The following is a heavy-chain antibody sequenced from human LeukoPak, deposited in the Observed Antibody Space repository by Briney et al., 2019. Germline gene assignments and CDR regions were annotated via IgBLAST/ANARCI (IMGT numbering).Heavy chain of an antibody. CDR1: GFTFSSYS. Sequence: GGSLRLSCAASGFTFSSYSMNWVRQAPGKGLEWVSSISSSSSYIYYADSVKGRFTISRDNAKNSLYLQMNSLRAEDTAVYYCARDALVGYYDSLGAFDIWGQGTMVTVSS. CDR3: ARDALVGYYDSLGAFDI. V-gene: IGHV3-21*01. J-gene: IGHJ3*02. CDR2: ISSSSSYI. D-gene: IGHD3-3*01.